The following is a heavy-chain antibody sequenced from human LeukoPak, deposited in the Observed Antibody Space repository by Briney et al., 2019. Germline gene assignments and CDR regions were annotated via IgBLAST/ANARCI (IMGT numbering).Heavy chain of an antibody. CDR1: GYTFTSYD. Sequence: GASVKVSCKASGYTFTSYDINWVRQATGQGLEWMGWMNPNSGNTGYAQKFQGRVTMTRNTSISTAYMELSSLRSEDTAVYYCARATGIAAPSPHWGQGTLVTVSS. CDR3: ARATGIAAPSPH. CDR2: MNPNSGNT. J-gene: IGHJ4*02. D-gene: IGHD6-13*01. V-gene: IGHV1-8*01.